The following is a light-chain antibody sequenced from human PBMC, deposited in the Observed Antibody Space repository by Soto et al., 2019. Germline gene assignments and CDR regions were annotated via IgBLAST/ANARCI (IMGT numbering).Light chain of an antibody. CDR2: KAS. J-gene: IGKJ1*01. CDR3: QHYYSYPWT. Sequence: DIQITQSPSTLSTSVGDRVTITCRASPSISSWLAWYQQKPGKAHKLLIYKASSLESGVPSRFSGRGSGTEFTLTISSLQPDDFATHYGQHYYSYPWTFGQGNKVYIK. V-gene: IGKV1-5*03. CDR1: PSISSW.